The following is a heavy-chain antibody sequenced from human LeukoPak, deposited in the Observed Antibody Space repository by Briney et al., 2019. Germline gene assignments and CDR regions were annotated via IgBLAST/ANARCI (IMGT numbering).Heavy chain of an antibody. CDR1: GFTFSTYD. D-gene: IGHD2-8*01. CDR2: TGTAGDS. CDR3: ARQNRNGFDY. V-gene: IGHV3-13*01. J-gene: IGHJ4*02. Sequence: GGSLRLSCAASGFTFSTYDFHWVRQTTGKGLERVSATGTAGDSWYSGSVKGRFTISRENAKSSMYLQRNSLRVGDTAVYYCARQNRNGFDYWGQGTLVTVSS.